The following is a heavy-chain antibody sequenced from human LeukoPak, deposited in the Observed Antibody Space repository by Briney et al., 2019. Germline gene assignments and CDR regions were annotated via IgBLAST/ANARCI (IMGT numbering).Heavy chain of an antibody. CDR2: ISAYNGNT. V-gene: IGHV1-18*01. CDR3: AREVVISTHYYYYGMDV. D-gene: IGHD3-16*02. CDR1: GYTFTSYG. Sequence: ASVKVSCKASGYTFTSYGISWVRQAPRHGLEWMGWISAYNGNTNYAQKLQGRVTMTTDTSTSTAYMELRSLRSDDTAVYYCAREVVISTHYYYYGMDVWGQGTTVTVSS. J-gene: IGHJ6*02.